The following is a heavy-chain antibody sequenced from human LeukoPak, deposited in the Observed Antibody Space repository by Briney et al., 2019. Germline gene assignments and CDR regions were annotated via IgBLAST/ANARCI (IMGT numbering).Heavy chain of an antibody. Sequence: GGSLRLSCAASGFTFSSYAMSWVRQAPGKGLEWVSAISGSGGSTYYADSMKGRFTISRDNSKNTLYLQMNSLRAEDTAVYYCAKGYSGYEYYFDYWGQGTLVTVSS. CDR1: GFTFSSYA. D-gene: IGHD5-12*01. J-gene: IGHJ4*02. CDR2: ISGSGGST. V-gene: IGHV3-23*01. CDR3: AKGYSGYEYYFDY.